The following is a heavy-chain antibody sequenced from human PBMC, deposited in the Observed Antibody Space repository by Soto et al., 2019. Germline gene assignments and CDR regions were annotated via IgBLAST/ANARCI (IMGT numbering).Heavy chain of an antibody. CDR3: ARGGKERFRGSGMDV. CDR1: GGRFSTYA. Sequence: QVQLVQSGAEVRKPGSSVRVSCKASGGRFSTYAFNWMRQDPGQGLEWLGGIITFFGAAMYAQKFQGRVTITVDELTTTAYMEVSGLRSQDTAVYYCARGGKERFRGSGMDVWGQGTTVTVSS. J-gene: IGHJ6*02. V-gene: IGHV1-69*01. CDR2: IITFFGAA. D-gene: IGHD1-1*01.